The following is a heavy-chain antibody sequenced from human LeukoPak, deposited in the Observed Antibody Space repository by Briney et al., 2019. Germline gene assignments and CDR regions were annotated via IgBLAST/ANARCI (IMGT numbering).Heavy chain of an antibody. Sequence: SVKVSCKASGGTFSSYAISWVRLAPGQGLEWMGGIIPIFGAANYAQKFQGRVTITTDESTSTAYMELSSLRSEDTAVYYCAIDYYDSSGYYYSYWGQGTLVTVSS. J-gene: IGHJ4*02. CDR2: IIPIFGAA. V-gene: IGHV1-69*05. CDR1: GGTFSSYA. D-gene: IGHD3-22*01. CDR3: AIDYYDSSGYYYSY.